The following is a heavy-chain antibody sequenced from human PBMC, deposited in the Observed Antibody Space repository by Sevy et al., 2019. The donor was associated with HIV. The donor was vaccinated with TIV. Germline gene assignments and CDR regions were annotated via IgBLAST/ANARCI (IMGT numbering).Heavy chain of an antibody. D-gene: IGHD6-13*01. Sequence: SETLSLTCTVSGGSVGNDDYYWSWIRQPPGKGLEWIGYIVYSGSTYYNPSLKSRGSISVDTSRNHFSLRLRSVTAADTAVYYCARGVASSGAYKFDYWGPGTLVTVSS. J-gene: IGHJ4*02. CDR1: GGSVGNDDYY. CDR2: IVYSGST. CDR3: ARGVASSGAYKFDY. V-gene: IGHV4-30-4*01.